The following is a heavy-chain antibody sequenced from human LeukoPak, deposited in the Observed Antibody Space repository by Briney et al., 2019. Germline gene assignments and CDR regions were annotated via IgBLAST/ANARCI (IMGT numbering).Heavy chain of an antibody. V-gene: IGHV3-30*18. D-gene: IGHD2-2*01. J-gene: IGHJ1*01. CDR1: GFTFSSYG. CDR3: AKVRERDIVVVPDLFQH. Sequence: PGRSLRLSCAASGFTFSSYGMHWVRQAPGKGLEWVAVISYDGSNKYYADSVKGRFTISRDNSKNTLYLQMNSLRAEDTAVYYCAKVRERDIVVVPDLFQHWGQGTLVTVSS. CDR2: ISYDGSNK.